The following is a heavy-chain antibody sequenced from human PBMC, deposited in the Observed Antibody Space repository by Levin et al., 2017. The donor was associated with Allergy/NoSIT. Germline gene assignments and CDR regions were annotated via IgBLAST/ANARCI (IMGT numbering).Heavy chain of an antibody. D-gene: IGHD6-19*01. CDR3: AHRLGGSGWYQRASAFDS. Sequence: GSGPTLVKPTQTLTLTCTFSGFSLSTSGVGVGWIRQPPGKALEWLALIYWDDDKRYSPSLKSRLTITKDTSKNQVVLTMTNMDPVDTATYYCAHRLGGSGWYQRASAFDSWGQGTMVTVSS. CDR2: IYWDDDK. CDR1: GFSLSTSGVG. V-gene: IGHV2-5*02. J-gene: IGHJ3*02.